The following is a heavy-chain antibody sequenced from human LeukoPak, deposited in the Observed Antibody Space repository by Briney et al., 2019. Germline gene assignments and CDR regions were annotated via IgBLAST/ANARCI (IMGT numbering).Heavy chain of an antibody. CDR3: ASPGEGGRLWDFDY. D-gene: IGHD2-21*01. CDR1: GFTFSGYW. Sequence: PGGSLRLSCAASGFTFSGYWMSWVRQAPGKGLEWVANIKQDGSEKYYVDSVKGRFTISRDNAENSLYLQMNSLRAEDTAVYYCASPGEGGRLWDFDYWGQGTLVTISS. CDR2: IKQDGSEK. V-gene: IGHV3-7*01. J-gene: IGHJ4*02.